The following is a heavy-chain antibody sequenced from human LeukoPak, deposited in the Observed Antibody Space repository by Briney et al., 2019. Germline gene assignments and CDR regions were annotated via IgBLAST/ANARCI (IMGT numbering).Heavy chain of an antibody. CDR3: ARAGRDSSGYYYTYYFDY. Sequence: PGGSLRLSCAASGITFSSYDMHWVRQATGKGLEWVSAIGTAGDTYYPGSVKGRFTISRENAKNSLYLQMNSLRAGDTAVYYCARAGRDSSGYYYTYYFDYWGQGTLVTVSS. J-gene: IGHJ4*02. V-gene: IGHV3-13*01. CDR2: IGTAGDT. CDR1: GITFSSYD. D-gene: IGHD3-22*01.